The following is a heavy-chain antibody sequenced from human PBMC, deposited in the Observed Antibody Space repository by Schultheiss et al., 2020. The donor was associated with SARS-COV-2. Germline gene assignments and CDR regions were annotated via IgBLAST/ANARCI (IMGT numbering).Heavy chain of an antibody. CDR1: SGSLIPYY. CDR3: ARRWIGVVVPAAFDP. J-gene: IGHJ5*02. D-gene: IGHD2-2*01. V-gene: IGHV4-59*08. CDR2: IYYSGST. Sequence: SETLSLTCTVSSGSLIPYYWTWIRQPPGKGLEWIGYIYYSGSTNYNPSLKSRVTMSVDTSKNQFSLKLSSVTAADTAVYYCARRWIGVVVPAAFDPWGQGTLVTVSS.